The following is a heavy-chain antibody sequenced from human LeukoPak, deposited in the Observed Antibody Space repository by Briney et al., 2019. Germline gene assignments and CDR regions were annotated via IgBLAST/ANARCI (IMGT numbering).Heavy chain of an antibody. V-gene: IGHV3-48*01. CDR3: AKDSGWFGEFTPWYFDY. J-gene: IGHJ4*02. D-gene: IGHD3-10*01. CDR1: GFTFNTYN. Sequence: GGSLRLSCAASGFTFNTYNMNWVRQAPGKGLEWVSYISSSSSTMYYADSVKGRFTISRDNSKNTLYLQMNSLRAEDAAVYYCAKDSGWFGEFTPWYFDYWGQGTLVTVSS. CDR2: ISSSSSTM.